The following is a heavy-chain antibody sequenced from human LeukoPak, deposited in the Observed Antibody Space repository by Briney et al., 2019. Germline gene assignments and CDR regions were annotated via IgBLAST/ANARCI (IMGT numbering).Heavy chain of an antibody. V-gene: IGHV4-59*01. J-gene: IGHJ5*02. CDR2: IYYTGST. CDR1: GGSISNYY. Sequence: PSETLSLTCTVSGGSISNYYWSWIRHPPGKGLEYIGYIYYTGSTNYNPSLRSRVTISVDTSKNQFSLKLSSLTAADTAVYYCAKDARGSGFFWFDPWGQGTLVTVS. CDR3: AKDARGSGFFWFDP. D-gene: IGHD1-26*01.